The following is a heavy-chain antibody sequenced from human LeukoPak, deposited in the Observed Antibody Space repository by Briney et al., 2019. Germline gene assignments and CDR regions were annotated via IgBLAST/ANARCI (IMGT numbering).Heavy chain of an antibody. J-gene: IGHJ4*02. CDR1: GFTFSSYG. D-gene: IGHD6-19*01. V-gene: IGHV3-33*06. Sequence: PGRSLRLSCAASGFTFSSYGMHWVRQAPGKGLEGVAVIWYDGSNKYYADSVKGRFTISRDNSKNTLYLQMNSLRAEDTAVYYCAKDRGSSGWYDYWGQGTLVTVSS. CDR2: IWYDGSNK. CDR3: AKDRGSSGWYDY.